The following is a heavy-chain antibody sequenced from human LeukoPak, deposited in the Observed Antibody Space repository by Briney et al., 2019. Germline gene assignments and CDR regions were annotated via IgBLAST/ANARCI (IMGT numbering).Heavy chain of an antibody. Sequence: GRSLRLSCAASGFTFSSYAMHWVRQAPGKGLEWVAVIPYDGSNKYYADSVKGRFTISRDNSKNTLYLQMNSLRAEDTAVYYCARAGGLPSWGQGTMVTVSS. CDR3: ARAGGLPS. J-gene: IGHJ3*01. D-gene: IGHD2-21*02. CDR1: GFTFSSYA. V-gene: IGHV3-30-3*01. CDR2: IPYDGSNK.